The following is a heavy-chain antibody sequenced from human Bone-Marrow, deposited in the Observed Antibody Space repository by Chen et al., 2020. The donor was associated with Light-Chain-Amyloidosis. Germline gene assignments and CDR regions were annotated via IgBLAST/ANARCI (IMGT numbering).Heavy chain of an antibody. CDR2: ISDRGSNT. Sequence: EVQLLESGGGLVQPGGSLRLSCAASGFTFSSQPMSWVQAPRKGLEWVSGISDRGSNTYYADSMEGRFTVSRDNSKNTLHLQMNSLGAEDTAVYYCAKWDWNTNYFDDWGQGTLVTVSS. J-gene: IGHJ4*02. CDR1: GFTFSSQP. D-gene: IGHD1-1*01. CDR3: AKWDWNTNYFDD. V-gene: IGHV3-23*01.